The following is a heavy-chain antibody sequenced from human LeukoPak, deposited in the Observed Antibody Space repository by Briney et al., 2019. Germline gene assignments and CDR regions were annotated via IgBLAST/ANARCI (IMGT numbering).Heavy chain of an antibody. Sequence: SETLSLTCTVPGGSISSGSYYWSWIRQPAGKGLEWIGRIYTSGSTNYNPSLKSRVTISVDTSKNQFSLKLSSVTAADTAVYYCASTIFGEYAFDIWAKGQWSPSLQ. J-gene: IGHJ3*02. V-gene: IGHV4-61*02. CDR1: GGSISSGSYY. CDR3: ASTIFGEYAFDI. CDR2: IYTSGST. D-gene: IGHD3-3*01.